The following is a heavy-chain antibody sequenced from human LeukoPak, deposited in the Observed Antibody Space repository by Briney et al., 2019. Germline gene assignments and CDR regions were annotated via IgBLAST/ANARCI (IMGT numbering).Heavy chain of an antibody. Sequence: GASVKVSCKASGYTFTGYYMHWVRQAPGQGLEWMGRINPNSGGTNYAQKFQGRVTMTRDTSISTAYMELSRLRSDDTAVYYCARAAVANKRPMDVWGQGTTVTVSS. CDR1: GYTFTGYY. CDR2: INPNSGGT. D-gene: IGHD6-19*01. J-gene: IGHJ6*02. CDR3: ARAAVANKRPMDV. V-gene: IGHV1-2*06.